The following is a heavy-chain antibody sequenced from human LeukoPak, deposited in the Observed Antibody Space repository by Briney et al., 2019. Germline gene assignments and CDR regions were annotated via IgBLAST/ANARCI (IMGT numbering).Heavy chain of an antibody. J-gene: IGHJ4*02. CDR1: GYTFSNYG. V-gene: IGHV1-18*01. CDR2: ISGYSGNT. D-gene: IGHD2-21*02. Sequence: ASVKVSCKASGYTFSNYGITWVRQAPGQGLEWMGWISGYSGNTNYAQKLQGRVTMTTDTSTSTAYMELRSLRSDDTAVYYCARDRAMTSFDYWGQGTLVTVSS. CDR3: ARDRAMTSFDY.